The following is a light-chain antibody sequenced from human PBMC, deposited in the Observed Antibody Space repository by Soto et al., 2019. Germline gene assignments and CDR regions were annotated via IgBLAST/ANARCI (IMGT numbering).Light chain of an antibody. Sequence: DIQITHSPSSLSASVGDRVTITCRASQSISGYLSWYYQRPGKAPKLLISAASTLQSGVPSRFSGSGSGTDFTLTISSLQPEDSATYYCRQSYTVPYTFGQGTRLEI. J-gene: IGKJ5*01. CDR2: AAS. CDR3: RQSYTVPYT. V-gene: IGKV1-39*01. CDR1: QSISGY.